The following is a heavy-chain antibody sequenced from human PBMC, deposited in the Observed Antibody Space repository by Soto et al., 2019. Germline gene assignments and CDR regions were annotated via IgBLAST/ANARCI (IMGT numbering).Heavy chain of an antibody. V-gene: IGHV1-69*06. CDR3: ARGRVIAARPLFDY. D-gene: IGHD6-6*01. CDR1: GGTFSSYA. CDR2: VIPIFGTA. J-gene: IGHJ4*02. Sequence: QLPLVQSGAEVKKPGSSVKVSCKASGGTFSSYAISWVRQAPGQGLEWMGGVIPIFGTANYAQKFQGRVTITADKSTSTAYMELSSLRSEDTAVYYCARGRVIAARPLFDYWGQGTLVTVSS.